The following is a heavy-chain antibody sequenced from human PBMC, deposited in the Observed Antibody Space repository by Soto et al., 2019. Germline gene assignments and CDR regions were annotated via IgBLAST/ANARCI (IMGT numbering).Heavy chain of an antibody. CDR3: ARHGSY. CDR2: IYFSGRT. V-gene: IGHV4-39*01. CDR1: GVSITNTSYY. Sequence: QLQLQESGPGLVKPSETLSLTCTVSGVSITNTSYYWGWIRQPPGKGLEWIGTIYFSGRTSYNPSLTSPLTLSVHTSKNHFTLRLSSVTAADTAVYYCARHGSYWGQGTLVAVSS. J-gene: IGHJ4*02.